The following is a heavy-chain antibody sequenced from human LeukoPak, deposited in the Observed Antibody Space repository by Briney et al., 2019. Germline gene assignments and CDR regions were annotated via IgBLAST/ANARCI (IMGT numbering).Heavy chain of an antibody. Sequence: GGTLSLSCAVSGFTFSSHAFHWVRQAPGKGLEWVAAISHDSYDTFYSDSVKGRFTTSRDTSKNTLYLQMDSLRTDDTAMYYCAREIFDLSRPGTRGRADLPDYCGQRTLVTVSA. CDR1: GFTFSSHA. D-gene: IGHD4-17*01. J-gene: IGHJ4*02. V-gene: IGHV3-30*16. CDR3: AREIFDLSRPGTRGRADLPDY. CDR2: ISHDSYDT.